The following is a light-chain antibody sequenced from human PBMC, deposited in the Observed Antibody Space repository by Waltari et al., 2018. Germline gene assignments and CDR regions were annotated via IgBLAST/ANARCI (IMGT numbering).Light chain of an antibody. CDR3: QTGGFGIWV. V-gene: IGLV4-69*01. CDR2: VNSDGSH. CDR1: GGHSTYS. Sequence: QLMLTQSPSASASLGASVKLTCTLSGGHSTYSIAWHKQQPQKGPRYLMKVNSDGSHIKGDEILDRFSGSCSGAERYLTISSLQSEDEADYYCQTGGFGIWVFGGGTKLTVL. J-gene: IGLJ3*02.